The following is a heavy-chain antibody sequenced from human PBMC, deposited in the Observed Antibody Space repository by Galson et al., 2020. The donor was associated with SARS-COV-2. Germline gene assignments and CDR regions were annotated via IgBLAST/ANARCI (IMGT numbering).Heavy chain of an antibody. Sequence: SETLSLTCTVSGGSISRGSYYWSWIRQPAGKGLEWIGRIYSSGSTIYNPPLKSRVTISVDTSKNQFSLNLRSVTAADTAVYYCARFGYYNMLTGYYTYNVDNWGQGTLVTGSS. J-gene: IGHJ4*02. CDR1: GGSISRGSYY. D-gene: IGHD3-9*01. CDR2: IYSSGST. V-gene: IGHV4-61*02. CDR3: ARFGYYNMLTGYYTYNVDN.